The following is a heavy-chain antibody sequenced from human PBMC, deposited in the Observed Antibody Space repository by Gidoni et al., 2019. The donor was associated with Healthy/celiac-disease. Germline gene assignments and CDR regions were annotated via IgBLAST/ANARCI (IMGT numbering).Heavy chain of an antibody. CDR1: GYSISSGYY. D-gene: IGHD4-17*01. Sequence: QVQLQESGPGLVKPSDTLSLTCAVSGYSISSGYYWGCIRQPPGKGLEWIGSIYHSGSTYYNPSLKSRVTISVNTSKNQFSLKLSSVTAADTAVYYCARGLFDYGDYVGGQGTLVTVSS. CDR2: IYHSGST. V-gene: IGHV4-38-2*01. CDR3: ARGLFDYGDYV. J-gene: IGHJ4*02.